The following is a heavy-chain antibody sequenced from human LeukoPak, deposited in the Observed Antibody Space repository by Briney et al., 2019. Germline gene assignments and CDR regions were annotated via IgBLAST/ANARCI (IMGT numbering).Heavy chain of an antibody. V-gene: IGHV3-23*01. J-gene: IGHJ4*02. D-gene: IGHD3-22*01. CDR2: INYNGGAT. CDR3: AKDDSSGYYSLDYFDY. Sequence: PGGSLRLSCAASGFTFSSCAMSWVRQAPGKGLEWVSAINYNGGATYYADSVKGRFTISRDNSKNTLYLQMNSLRAEDTAVYYCAKDDSSGYYSLDYFDYWGQGTLVTVSS. CDR1: GFTFSSCA.